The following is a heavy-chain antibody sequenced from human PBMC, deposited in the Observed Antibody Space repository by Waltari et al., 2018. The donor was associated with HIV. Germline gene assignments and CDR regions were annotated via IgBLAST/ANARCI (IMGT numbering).Heavy chain of an antibody. J-gene: IGHJ5*02. Sequence: QVQLQESGPGLVKPSETLSLTCTVSGCSITRDYWSWIRQPPGKGLEWIGYVSYSGNTNYNPSLKSRVTISVDTSKDQFSLKLSSVTAADTAVYYCATKLSGKGWFDPWGQGTLVTVSS. CDR1: GCSITRDY. D-gene: IGHD3-10*01. V-gene: IGHV4-59*01. CDR2: VSYSGNT. CDR3: ATKLSGKGWFDP.